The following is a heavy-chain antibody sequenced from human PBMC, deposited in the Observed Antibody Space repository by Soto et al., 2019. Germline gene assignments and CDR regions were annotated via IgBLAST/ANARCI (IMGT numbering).Heavy chain of an antibody. J-gene: IGHJ4*02. Sequence: GESLKISCAASGISTSSYWMGWVRQAPGRGLEWVASIKNDGSEKYYMDSLKGRFTTSRDNALNSLYLQMNSLRAEDTAVYFCVTGYNSDYWGQGTLVTVYS. CDR1: GISTSSYW. V-gene: IGHV3-7*03. CDR3: VTGYNSDY. CDR2: IKNDGSEK. D-gene: IGHD5-18*01.